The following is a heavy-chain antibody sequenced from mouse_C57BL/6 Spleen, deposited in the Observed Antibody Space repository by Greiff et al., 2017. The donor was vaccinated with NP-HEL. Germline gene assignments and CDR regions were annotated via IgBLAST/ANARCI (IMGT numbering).Heavy chain of an antibody. Sequence: EVQLQQSGPVLVKPGPSVKISCKASGFTFTDYYMHWVKQSHGKSLEWIGLVYPYNGGTSYNQKFKGKATLTVDTSSSTAYMELNRLTSVDSAVYDGARWGYDEYDYAMEYRGQGTSVTVDS. CDR1: GFTFTDYY. J-gene: IGHJ4*01. CDR3: ARWGYDEYDYAMEY. D-gene: IGHD2-2*01. CDR2: VYPYNGGT. V-gene: IGHV1-36*01.